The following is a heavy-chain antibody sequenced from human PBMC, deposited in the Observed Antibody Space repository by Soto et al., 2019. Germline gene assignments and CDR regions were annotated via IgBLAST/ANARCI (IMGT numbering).Heavy chain of an antibody. CDR3: ARGGRWLVDFDY. CDR1: GGSFSGYY. Sequence: QVQLQQWGAGLLKPSETLSLTCAVYGGSFSGYYWSWIRQPPGKGLEWIGEINHSGSTNYNPSLKSGXXIXVXRSKNPFSLKLSSVTAADTAVYYCARGGRWLVDFDYWGQGTLVTVSS. V-gene: IGHV4-34*01. D-gene: IGHD6-19*01. CDR2: INHSGST. J-gene: IGHJ4*02.